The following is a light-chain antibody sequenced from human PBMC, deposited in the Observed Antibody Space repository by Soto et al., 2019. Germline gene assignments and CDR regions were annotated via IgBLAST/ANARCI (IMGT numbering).Light chain of an antibody. CDR3: TSYTSSSTLEV. J-gene: IGLJ1*01. CDR1: SSDVGGYNY. Sequence: QSVRTQPAPVSGSPGQSITISCTGTSSDVGGYNYGSWYQQHPGKAPKLMIYEVSNRPSGVSNRFSGSKSGNTASLTISGLQAEDEADYYCTSYTSSSTLEVFGTGTKVTVL. V-gene: IGLV2-14*01. CDR2: EVS.